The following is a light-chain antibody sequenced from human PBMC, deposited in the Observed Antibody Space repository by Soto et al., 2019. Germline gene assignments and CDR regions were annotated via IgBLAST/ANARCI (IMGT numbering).Light chain of an antibody. V-gene: IGKV3-15*01. Sequence: EIVMTQFPATLAVSPGERATLSCRASQSVSSNLAWYQQRPGQAPRLLIYGASTRATGIPVRFSGSASGTEFTLTISSLQSEDFTVYYCQQYNKWPLTFGQGTKVDIK. CDR3: QQYNKWPLT. CDR2: GAS. CDR1: QSVSSN. J-gene: IGKJ1*01.